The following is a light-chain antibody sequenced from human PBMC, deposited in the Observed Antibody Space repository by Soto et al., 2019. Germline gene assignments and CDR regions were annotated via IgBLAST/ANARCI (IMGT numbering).Light chain of an antibody. J-gene: IGKJ1*01. CDR2: GAS. V-gene: IGKV3-20*01. Sequence: EVVLTQSPGTLSLSPGERATLSCRASQGVASNYLAWYQQKFGQSPRLLIYGASSRVSGVPDRFSGSGSGTDFTLTITRLEPEDFAVYYCQQYASSRTFGQGTKVDI. CDR3: QQYASSRT. CDR1: QGVASNY.